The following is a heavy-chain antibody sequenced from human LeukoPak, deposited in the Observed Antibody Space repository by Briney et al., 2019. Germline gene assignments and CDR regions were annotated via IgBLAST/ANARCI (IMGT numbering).Heavy chain of an antibody. Sequence: GASVKVSCKASGYTFTSYDINWVRQATGQGLGWMGWMNPNSGNTGYAQKFQGRVTMTRNTSISTVYMELSSLRSEDTAVYYCARGSRTYYYDSSGSPLGYWGQGTLVTVSS. CDR3: ARGSRTYYYDSSGSPLGY. CDR2: MNPNSGNT. J-gene: IGHJ4*02. CDR1: GYTFTSYD. D-gene: IGHD3-22*01. V-gene: IGHV1-8*01.